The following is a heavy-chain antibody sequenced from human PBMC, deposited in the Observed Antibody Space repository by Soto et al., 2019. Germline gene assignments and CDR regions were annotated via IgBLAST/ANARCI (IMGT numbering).Heavy chain of an antibody. CDR3: AKVSATGWVVNGREYFDY. CDR2: ISSSFVSM. J-gene: IGHJ4*02. CDR1: GFPFINYY. Sequence: PGGSLRLSCAVSGFPFINYYMSWIRQAPGKGLEWLADISSSFVSMHYADSVKDRFSISRDNANNSLFLQMNSLRADDTAVYYCAKVSATGWVVNGREYFDYWGQGALVTVSS. V-gene: IGHV3-11*01. D-gene: IGHD3-9*01.